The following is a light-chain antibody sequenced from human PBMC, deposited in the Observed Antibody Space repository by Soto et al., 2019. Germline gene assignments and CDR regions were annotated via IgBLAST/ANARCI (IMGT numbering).Light chain of an antibody. CDR3: QQYASLPYT. Sequence: EIVLTQSPGTLYLSPGERATLSCRASQSLSSSFLAWFQQTPGQAPRLLIYGASSRATDIPDRFTGSGSGTEFTLTISSLEPEDFAVYYCQQYASLPYTFGQGTKLEMK. CDR2: GAS. J-gene: IGKJ2*01. CDR1: QSLSSSF. V-gene: IGKV3-20*01.